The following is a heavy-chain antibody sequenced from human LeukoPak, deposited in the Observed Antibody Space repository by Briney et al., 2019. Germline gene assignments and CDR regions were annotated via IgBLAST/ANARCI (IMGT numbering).Heavy chain of an antibody. CDR1: GFTFSSYA. CDR2: ISSNGGST. J-gene: IGHJ4*02. CDR3: ARDDGYSSRGRAASFDY. D-gene: IGHD6-13*01. Sequence: PGGSLRLPCAASGFTFSSYAMHWVRQAPGKGLEYVSAISSNGGSTYYANSVKGRFTISRDNSKNTLYLQMGSLRAEDMAVYYCARDDGYSSRGRAASFDYWGQGTLVTVSS. V-gene: IGHV3-64*01.